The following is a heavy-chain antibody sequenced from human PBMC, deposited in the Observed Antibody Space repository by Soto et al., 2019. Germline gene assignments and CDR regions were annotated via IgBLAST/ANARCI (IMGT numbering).Heavy chain of an antibody. CDR2: MDPSVACS. V-gene: IGHV5-10-1*01. D-gene: IGHD3-22*01. CDR1: GYCFASYW. CDR3: ARHKAFYYDSSGA. J-gene: IGHJ5*02. Sequence: PAESLNISCKGSGYCFASYWISWVRQIPAKGLEWMGRMDPSVACSNARPSCQGHVTFSADKSISTAYLQWSSLRASDAAMYYCARHKAFYYDSSGAWGQGTMVTVSS.